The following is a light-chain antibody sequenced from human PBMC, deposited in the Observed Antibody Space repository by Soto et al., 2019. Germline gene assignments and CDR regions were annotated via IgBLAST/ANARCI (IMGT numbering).Light chain of an antibody. CDR1: QSVSEW. Sequence: DIQMTQSPSTLSADAGDRVIITCRASQSVSEWLAWYQQKPGKAPTLLMYDASNLQGGVPLRFSGSGSGTSFTLTISSLQPEDFATYYCQQLLSYPITFGQGTRLEIK. CDR2: DAS. V-gene: IGKV1-5*01. CDR3: QQLLSYPIT. J-gene: IGKJ5*01.